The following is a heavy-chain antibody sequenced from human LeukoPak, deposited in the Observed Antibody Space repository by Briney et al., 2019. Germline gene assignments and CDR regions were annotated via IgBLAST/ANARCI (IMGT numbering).Heavy chain of an antibody. Sequence: GGSLRLSCAASGFTFSSYSMNWVRQAPGKGLEWVSSISSSSSYIYYADSVKGRFTISRDNAKNSLYLQMNSLRAEDTAVYYCASPMKHYSGSYPFDFDYWGQGTLVTVSS. CDR3: ASPMKHYSGSYPFDFDY. J-gene: IGHJ4*02. D-gene: IGHD1-26*01. CDR2: ISSSSSYI. CDR1: GFTFSSYS. V-gene: IGHV3-21*01.